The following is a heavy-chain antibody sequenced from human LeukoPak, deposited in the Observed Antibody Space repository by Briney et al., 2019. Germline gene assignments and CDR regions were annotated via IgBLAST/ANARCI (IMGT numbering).Heavy chain of an antibody. CDR1: GGSISSYY. CDR3: ARDRVFVGAMGFDP. V-gene: IGHV4-4*07. Sequence: SETLSLTCTVSGGSISSYYWSWIRQPAGKGLEWIGRIYTSGSTNYNPPLKSRVTMSVDTSKNQFSLKLSSVTAADTAVYYCARDRVFVGAMGFDPWGQGTLVTVSS. D-gene: IGHD1-26*01. CDR2: IYTSGST. J-gene: IGHJ5*02.